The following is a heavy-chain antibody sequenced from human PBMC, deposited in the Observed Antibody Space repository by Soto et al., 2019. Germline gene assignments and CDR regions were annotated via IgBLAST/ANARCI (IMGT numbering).Heavy chain of an antibody. CDR1: GGTFSSYT. CDR2: IIPILGIA. J-gene: IGHJ5*02. D-gene: IGHD1-20*01. CDR3: ARDITGGHNWFDP. V-gene: IGHV1-69*04. Sequence: GASVKVSCKASGGTFSSYTISWVRQAPGQGLEWMGRIIPILGIANYAQKFQGRVTITADTSTSTAYMELRSLRSDDTAVYYCARDITGGHNWFDPWGQGTLVTVSS.